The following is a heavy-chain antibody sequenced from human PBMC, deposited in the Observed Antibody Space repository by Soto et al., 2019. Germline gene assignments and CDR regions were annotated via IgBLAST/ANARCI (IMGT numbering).Heavy chain of an antibody. J-gene: IGHJ4*02. CDR2: IIPMFGTA. Sequence: QVQLVQSGAEVKKPESSVKVSCKAPGGTFSTYAISWVRQAPGQGLEWMGGIIPMFGTANYAQRFQDRVTITADESTNTVYMELSSLGSGDTAVYFCASGIHLWLRRINNGYSGWGQGTLVTVSS. V-gene: IGHV1-69*12. CDR1: GGTFSTYA. CDR3: ASGIHLWLRRINNGYSG. D-gene: IGHD5-12*01.